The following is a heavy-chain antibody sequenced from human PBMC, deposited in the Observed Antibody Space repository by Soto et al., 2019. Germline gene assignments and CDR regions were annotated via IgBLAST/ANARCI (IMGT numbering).Heavy chain of an antibody. J-gene: IGHJ6*03. Sequence: ASVKVSCKVSGYTLTELSMHWVRQAPGKGLEWMGGFDPEDGETIYAQKFQGRVTMTEDTSTDTAYMELSSLRSEDTAVYYCARDGVPEVVVAARPSRDYYYMDVWGKGTTVTVSS. CDR1: GYTLTELS. V-gene: IGHV1-24*01. CDR2: FDPEDGET. CDR3: ARDGVPEVVVAARPSRDYYYMDV. D-gene: IGHD2-15*01.